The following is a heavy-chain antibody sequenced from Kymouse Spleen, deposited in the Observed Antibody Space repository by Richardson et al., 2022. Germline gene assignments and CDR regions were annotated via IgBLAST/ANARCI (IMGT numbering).Heavy chain of an antibody. D-gene: IGHD1-26*01. V-gene: IGHV4-34*01. CDR3: ARCIVGATSPFDY. J-gene: IGHJ4*02. CDR1: GGSFSGYY. CDR2: INHSGST. Sequence: QVQLQQWGAGLLKPSETLSLTCAVYGGSFSGYYWSWIRQPPGKGLEWIGEINHSGSTNYNPSLKSRVTISVDTSKNQFSLKLSSVTAADTAVYYCARCIVGATSPFDYWGQGTLVTVSS.